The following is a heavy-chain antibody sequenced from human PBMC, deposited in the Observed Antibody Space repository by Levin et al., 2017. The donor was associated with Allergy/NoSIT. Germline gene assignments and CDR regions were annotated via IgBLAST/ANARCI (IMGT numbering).Heavy chain of an antibody. Sequence: GESLKISCKASGYTFTGYYMHWVRQAPGQGLEWMGWINPNSGGTNYAQKFQGRVTMTRDTSISTAYMELSRLRSDDTAVYYCARDLCTNGVCYNGYWGQGTLVTVSS. CDR1: GYTFTGYY. V-gene: IGHV1-2*02. D-gene: IGHD2-8*01. CDR3: ARDLCTNGVCYNGY. CDR2: INPNSGGT. J-gene: IGHJ4*02.